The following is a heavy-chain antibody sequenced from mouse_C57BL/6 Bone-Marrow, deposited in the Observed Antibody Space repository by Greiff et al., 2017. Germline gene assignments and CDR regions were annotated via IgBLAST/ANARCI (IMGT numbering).Heavy chain of an antibody. V-gene: IGHV5-17*01. CDR2: ISSGSSTI. J-gene: IGHJ2*01. Sequence: DVKLVESGGGLVKPGGSLKLSCAASGFTFSDSGMHWVRQAPEKGLEWVAYISSGSSTIYYADTVKGRFTISRDKAKNTLFLQMTSLRSEDTAMYYCARFYCDYWGQGTTLTVSS. CDR1: GFTFSDSG. CDR3: ARFYCDY.